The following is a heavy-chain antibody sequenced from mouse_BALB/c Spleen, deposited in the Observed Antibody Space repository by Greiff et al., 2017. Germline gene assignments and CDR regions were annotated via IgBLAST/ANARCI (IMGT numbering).Heavy chain of an antibody. CDR1: GYTFTDYA. Sequence: VQVVESGPEVVRPGVSVKISCKGSGYTFTDYAMHWVKQSHAKSLEWIGVISTYNGNTNYNQKFKGKATMTVDKSSSTAYMELARLTSEDSAIYYCASPWEYYGSSPAWFAYWGQGTLVTVSA. CDR2: ISTYNGNT. V-gene: IGHV1-67*01. J-gene: IGHJ3*01. CDR3: ASPWEYYGSSPAWFAY. D-gene: IGHD1-1*01.